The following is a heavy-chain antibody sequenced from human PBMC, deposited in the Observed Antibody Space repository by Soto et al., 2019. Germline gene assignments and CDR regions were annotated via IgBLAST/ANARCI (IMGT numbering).Heavy chain of an antibody. Sequence: GASVKVSCKASGGTFSSYAISWVRQAPGQGLEWMGGIIPIFGTANYAQKFQGRVTITADETTSTAYMELSSLRSEDTAVYYCARDSWREKFTKYYYYYGMDVWGQGTTVTVSS. D-gene: IGHD3-3*01. CDR1: GGTFSSYA. J-gene: IGHJ6*02. CDR2: IIPIFGTA. V-gene: IGHV1-69*13. CDR3: ARDSWREKFTKYYYYYGMDV.